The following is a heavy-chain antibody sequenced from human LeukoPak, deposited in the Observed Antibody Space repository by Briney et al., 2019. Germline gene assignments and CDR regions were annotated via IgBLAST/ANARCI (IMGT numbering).Heavy chain of an antibody. D-gene: IGHD6-6*01. V-gene: IGHV4-61*09. CDR3: ARRSFYSSSSGFNS. CDR1: GGSISSGSYY. J-gene: IGHJ4*02. CDR2: VNHTGSA. Sequence: SQTLSLTCTVSGGSISSGSYYWSCVRQPPGKGLECIGHVNHTGSATYSPSLKSRVTISLDTSKNQFSLSLSSVTAADTAVYYCARRSFYSSSSGFNSWGQGTLVTVSS.